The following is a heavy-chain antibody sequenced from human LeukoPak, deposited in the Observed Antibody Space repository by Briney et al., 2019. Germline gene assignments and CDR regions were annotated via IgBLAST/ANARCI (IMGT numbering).Heavy chain of an antibody. Sequence: GGSLRLSCAASGFTFDAYTIHWVRQAPGKGLEWVSFITADGAGVYYADSLEGRFIISRDNSKDSVFLHMSSLRSEDTAIYYCAKDALKLRHFDANHVGGSAFDRWGQGTLVTVSS. D-gene: IGHD3-9*01. CDR1: GFTFDAYT. CDR2: ITADGAGV. CDR3: AKDALKLRHFDANHVGGSAFDR. V-gene: IGHV3-43*02. J-gene: IGHJ5*02.